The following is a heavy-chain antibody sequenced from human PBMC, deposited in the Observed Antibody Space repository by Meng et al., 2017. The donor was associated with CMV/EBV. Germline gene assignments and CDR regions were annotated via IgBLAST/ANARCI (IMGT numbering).Heavy chain of an antibody. J-gene: IGHJ6*02. D-gene: IGHD2-2*01. CDR1: GYTFTSYG. Sequence: ASVKVSCKASGYTFTSYGISWVRQAPGQGLEWMGWISGYNGNTDYAQKLQGRVTMTTDTSTGTAYMELRSLRSDDTAVYYCARDCSSTSCYRRGNNYYGTDVWGQGTTVTVSS. V-gene: IGHV1-18*01. CDR3: ARDCSSTSCYRRGNNYYGTDV. CDR2: ISGYNGNT.